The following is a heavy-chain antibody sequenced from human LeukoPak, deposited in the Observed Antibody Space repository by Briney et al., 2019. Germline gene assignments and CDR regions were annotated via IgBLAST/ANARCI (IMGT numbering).Heavy chain of an antibody. J-gene: IGHJ4*02. CDR2: IIPIFGTA. CDR3: ARVRYYYDSSGENNDY. Sequence: GASVKVSCKASGGTFSSYAISWVRQAPGQGLEWMGGIIPIFGTANYAQKFQGRVTITADESTSTAYMELSSLRPEDTAVYYCARVRYYYDSSGENNDYWGQGTLVTVSS. D-gene: IGHD3-22*01. CDR1: GGTFSSYA. V-gene: IGHV1-69*13.